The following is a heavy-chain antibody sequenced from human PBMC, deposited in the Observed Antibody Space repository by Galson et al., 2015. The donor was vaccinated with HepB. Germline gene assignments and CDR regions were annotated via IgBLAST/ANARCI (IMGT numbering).Heavy chain of an antibody. J-gene: IGHJ3*02. CDR3: ARRRARPNYDFWSGYQNDAFDI. CDR1: GGTFSSYA. V-gene: IGHV1-8*02. D-gene: IGHD3-3*01. CDR2: NPNSGNT. Sequence: SVKVSCKASGGTFSSYAISWVRQAPGQGLEWMNPNSGNTGYAQKFQGRVTMTRNTSISTAYMELSSLRSEDTAVYYCARRRARPNYDFWSGYQNDAFDIWGQGTMVTVSS.